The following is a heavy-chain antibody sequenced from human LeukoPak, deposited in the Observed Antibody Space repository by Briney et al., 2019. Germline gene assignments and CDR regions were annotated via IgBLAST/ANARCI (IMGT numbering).Heavy chain of an antibody. J-gene: IGHJ5*02. CDR3: TRGGINWGNNGFDP. D-gene: IGHD7-27*01. CDR1: RGSISSFY. Sequence: PSETLSLTCTVSRGSISSFYWSWIRQPPGKGLEWIGYIYYSGSTNYNPSLKSRVTISVDTSKNQFSLKLSSVTAADTAVYYCTRGGINWGNNGFDPWGQGTLVTVSS. CDR2: IYYSGST. V-gene: IGHV4-59*01.